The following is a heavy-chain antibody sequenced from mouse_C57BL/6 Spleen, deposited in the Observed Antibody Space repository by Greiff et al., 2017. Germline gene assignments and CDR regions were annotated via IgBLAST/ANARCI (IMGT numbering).Heavy chain of an antibody. Sequence: EVQLQESGPGLVKPSQSLSLTCSVTGYSITSGYYWNWIRQFPGNKLEWMGYIRYDGSNNYNPSLKNRISITRDTSKNQFFLKLNSVTTEDTATYYCARGTWGYFDYWGQGTTLTVSS. D-gene: IGHD3-3*01. V-gene: IGHV3-6*01. CDR1: GYSITSGYY. J-gene: IGHJ2*01. CDR3: ARGTWGYFDY. CDR2: IRYDGSN.